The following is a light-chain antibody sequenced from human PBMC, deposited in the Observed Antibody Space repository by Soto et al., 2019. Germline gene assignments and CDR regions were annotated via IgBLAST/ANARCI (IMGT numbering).Light chain of an antibody. J-gene: IGLJ1*01. CDR3: SSYAGSDVFV. CDR1: SSDVGDYNY. CDR2: EVN. Sequence: QSVLTQPPSASGSPGKSVTISCTGTSSDVGDYNYVSWYQQHPGKAPKLMIYEVNKRPSGVPDRFSGSKAGNTASLTVFGLQAEDEADYYCSSYAGSDVFVFGTGTKVTVL. V-gene: IGLV2-8*01.